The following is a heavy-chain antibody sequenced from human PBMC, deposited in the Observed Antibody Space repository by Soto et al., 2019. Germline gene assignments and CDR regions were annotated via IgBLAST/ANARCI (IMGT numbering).Heavy chain of an antibody. CDR3: AREGSGYNF. D-gene: IGHD5-12*01. V-gene: IGHV1-69*13. CDR1: GGSFSNLG. J-gene: IGHJ4*02. Sequence: ASVKVSCKASGGSFSNLGISWVRQAPGQGLEWMGGIVPVFGRPNYAQRFRGRLTITADESTSTGYMELISLRSDDTAVYYCAREGSGYNFWGQGTQVTVSS. CDR2: IVPVFGRP.